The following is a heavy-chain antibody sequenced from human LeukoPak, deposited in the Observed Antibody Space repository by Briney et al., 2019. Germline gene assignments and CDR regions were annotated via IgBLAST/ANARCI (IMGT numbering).Heavy chain of an antibody. V-gene: IGHV1-24*01. Sequence: GASVKVSCKVSGYTLTELSMHWVRQAPGKGLEWMGGFDPEDGETIYAQKFQRRVTMTEDTSTDTAYMELSSLRSEDTAVYYCASHNLPITMVRGAPSYGMDVWGQGTTVTVSS. CDR2: FDPEDGET. J-gene: IGHJ6*02. CDR3: ASHNLPITMVRGAPSYGMDV. D-gene: IGHD3-10*01. CDR1: GYTLTELS.